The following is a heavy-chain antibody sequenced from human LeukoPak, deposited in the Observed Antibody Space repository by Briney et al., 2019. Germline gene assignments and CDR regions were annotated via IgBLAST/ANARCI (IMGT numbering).Heavy chain of an antibody. Sequence: GGALRLSLAASGFRFSRCWMAWVRQSPGKGLEWVANIKYDGSHKFYVGSVKGRFPISRDNAKNSLYLEMNSLRADDTAVYFCASSHDSAGNDWGQGTMVTVSS. CDR2: IKYDGSHK. CDR1: GFRFSRCW. D-gene: IGHD2-15*01. CDR3: ASSHDSAGND. V-gene: IGHV3-7*01. J-gene: IGHJ4*02.